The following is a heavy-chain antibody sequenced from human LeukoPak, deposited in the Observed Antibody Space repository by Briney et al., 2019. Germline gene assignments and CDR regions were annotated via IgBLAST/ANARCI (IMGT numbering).Heavy chain of an antibody. CDR3: ARGNGYGSSWPLEY. D-gene: IGHD6-13*01. CDR1: GFSFSGYA. CDR2: ISYDGSNE. Sequence: GGSLRLSCAASGFSFSGYAMHWVRQAPGKGGEWVTYISYDGSNEYYAHSVRSRFTISRDNSKSTLYLQMNSLSAGDTAVYYCARGNGYGSSWPLEYWGQGTLVTVS. V-gene: IGHV3-30*04. J-gene: IGHJ4*02.